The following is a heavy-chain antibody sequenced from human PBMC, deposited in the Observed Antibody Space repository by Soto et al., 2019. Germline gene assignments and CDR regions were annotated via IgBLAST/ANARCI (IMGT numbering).Heavy chain of an antibody. CDR1: GYTFTSYG. Sequence: ASVKVSCKASGYTFTSYGITWVRQAPGQGLEWMGWISAYNGNTNYAQKLQGRVTMTTDTSTSTSYMEMRSLRSDDTAVYYCAREGPGGYYYDYGGQGTLVTVSS. CDR2: ISAYNGNT. CDR3: AREGPGGYYYDY. V-gene: IGHV1-18*01. D-gene: IGHD3-22*01. J-gene: IGHJ4*02.